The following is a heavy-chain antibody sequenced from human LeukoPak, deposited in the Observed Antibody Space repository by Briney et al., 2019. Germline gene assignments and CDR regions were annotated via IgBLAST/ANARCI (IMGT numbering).Heavy chain of an antibody. CDR1: GFTFSSYG. CDR2: ISYDGSNK. V-gene: IGHV3-30*18. D-gene: IGHD1-26*01. Sequence: PGESLRLSCAASGFTFSSYGMHWVRQAPGKGLEWVAVISYDGSNKYYADSVKGRFTISRDNSKNTLYLQMNSLRAEDTAVYYCAKDYLSGSYNAEYFQHWGQGTLVTVSS. J-gene: IGHJ1*01. CDR3: AKDYLSGSYNAEYFQH.